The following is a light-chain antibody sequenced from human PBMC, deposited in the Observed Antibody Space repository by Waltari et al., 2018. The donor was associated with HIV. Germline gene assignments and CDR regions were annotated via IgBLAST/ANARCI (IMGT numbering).Light chain of an antibody. CDR2: DAS. V-gene: IGKV3-11*01. J-gene: IGKJ2*01. Sequence: EIVFTQSPATLSLSPGARATLSCRSSQSVSSYLAWYQQKSGRAPRLLIYDASKRATGIPARFSGSGSGTDFTLTISSLEPEDFAVYYCQQRSNWPPEYTFGQGTKLEIK. CDR3: QQRSNWPPEYT. CDR1: QSVSSY.